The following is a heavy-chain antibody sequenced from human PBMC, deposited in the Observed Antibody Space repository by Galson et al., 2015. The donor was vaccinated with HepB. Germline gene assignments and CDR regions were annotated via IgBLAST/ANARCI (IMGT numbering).Heavy chain of an antibody. Sequence: SLRLSCAASGFTFSSYGFHWVRQAPGKGLEWVAVITYDGSNKYYADSVKGRFTISRDNSKNTLYLQMNSLRAEDTAVYYCARSRITMIGEGYYYMDVWGKGTAVTVSS. CDR3: ARSRITMIGEGYYYMDV. J-gene: IGHJ6*03. V-gene: IGHV3-30*03. D-gene: IGHD3-22*01. CDR1: GFTFSSYG. CDR2: ITYDGSNK.